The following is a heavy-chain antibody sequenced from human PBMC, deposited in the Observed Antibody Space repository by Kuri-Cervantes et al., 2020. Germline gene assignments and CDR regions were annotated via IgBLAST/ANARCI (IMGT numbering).Heavy chain of an antibody. CDR1: GYSISSGYY. Sequence: SETLSLTCTVSGYSISSGYYWGWIRQPPGKGLEWIGSIYHSGSTYYNPSLKSRLTISVDTSKNQFSLKLSSVTVADTAVYYCARVGRITMVRGVLDAFDIWGQGTMVTVSS. CDR2: IYHSGST. V-gene: IGHV4-38-2*02. J-gene: IGHJ3*02. D-gene: IGHD3-10*01. CDR3: ARVGRITMVRGVLDAFDI.